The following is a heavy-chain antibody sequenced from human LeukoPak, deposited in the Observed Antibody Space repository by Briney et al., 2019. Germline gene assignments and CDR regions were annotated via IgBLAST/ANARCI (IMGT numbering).Heavy chain of an antibody. CDR1: GYNFTSYW. V-gene: IGHV5-51*01. Sequence: GESLKISCKGSGYNFTSYWIDWVRQMPGKGLEWMGIIYPGDSHTRHSPSFQGQVTISADKSISTAYLQWSSLKASDTAMYYYARQIRAIFGVVIRPNDAFDIWGQGTMVTVSS. CDR2: IYPGDSHT. D-gene: IGHD3-3*01. J-gene: IGHJ3*02. CDR3: ARQIRAIFGVVIRPNDAFDI.